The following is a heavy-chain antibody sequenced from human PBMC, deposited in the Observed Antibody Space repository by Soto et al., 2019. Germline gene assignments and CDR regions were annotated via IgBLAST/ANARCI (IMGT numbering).Heavy chain of an antibody. V-gene: IGHV4-30-4*01. CDR1: GGSISSGDYY. CDR3: ARLVQLLQGRWFDP. D-gene: IGHD1-1*01. Sequence: QVQLQESGPGLVQPSQTLSLTCTVSGGSISSGDYYWSWIRQPPGKGREWIGYIYYSGSTYYNPALKSRVTISVDTSKNQFSLKLSSVTAADTAVYYCARLVQLLQGRWFDPWGQGTLVTVSS. J-gene: IGHJ5*02. CDR2: IYYSGST.